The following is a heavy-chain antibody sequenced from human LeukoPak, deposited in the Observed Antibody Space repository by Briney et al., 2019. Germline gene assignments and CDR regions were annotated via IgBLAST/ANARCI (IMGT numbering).Heavy chain of an antibody. V-gene: IGHV3-21*01. D-gene: IGHD6-25*01. CDR2: ITSSSRYI. CDR3: ARERHTFDP. Sequence: PGGSLRLSCAASGFTFSDYSMNWVRQAPGKGLEWVSSITSSSRYIYYADSVKGRFTISRGDARSSLYLQMNSLRVEDTAVYYCARERHTFDPWGQGTLVTVSS. J-gene: IGHJ5*02. CDR1: GFTFSDYS.